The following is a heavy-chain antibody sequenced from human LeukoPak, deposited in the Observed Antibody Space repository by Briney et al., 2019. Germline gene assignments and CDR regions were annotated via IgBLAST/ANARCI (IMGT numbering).Heavy chain of an antibody. CDR1: GFAFDDYD. CDR2: INWNGDST. V-gene: IGHV3-20*04. Sequence: GSLRLSCAASGFAFDDYDMSWVRQTPGKGLEWVSDINWNGDSTDYADSMKGRFTISRDNAKNSLYLQMNSLRAEDTALYYCARVRSSGTYHKGYNWFDPWGQGALVTVSS. J-gene: IGHJ5*02. CDR3: ARVRSSGTYHKGYNWFDP. D-gene: IGHD3-10*01.